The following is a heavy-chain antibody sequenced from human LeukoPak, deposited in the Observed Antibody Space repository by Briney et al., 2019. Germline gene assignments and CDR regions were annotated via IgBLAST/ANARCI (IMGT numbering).Heavy chain of an antibody. CDR2: INHSGST. V-gene: IGHV4-34*01. J-gene: IGHJ4*02. Sequence: PSETLSLTCAVYGGSFSGYYWSWIRQPPGKGLEWIGEINHSGSTNYNPSLKSRVTISVDTSKNQFSLKLSSVTAADTAVYYCAREDGHDYGGYFDYWGQGTLVTVSS. CDR3: AREDGHDYGGYFDY. D-gene: IGHD5-12*01. CDR1: GGSFSGYY.